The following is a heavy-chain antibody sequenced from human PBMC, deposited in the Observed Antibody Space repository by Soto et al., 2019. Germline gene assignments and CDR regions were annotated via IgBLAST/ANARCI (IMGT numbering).Heavy chain of an antibody. CDR2: IIPIFGTA. CDR3: ARSLMVYAISTYYYGMDV. CDR1: GGTFSSYA. J-gene: IGHJ6*02. V-gene: IGHV1-69*13. Sequence: ASVKVSCKASGGTFSSYAISWLRQAPGQGLEWMGGIIPIFGTANYAQKFQGRVTITADESTSTAYMELSSLRSEDTAVYYCARSLMVYAISTYYYGMDVWGQGTTVTVSS. D-gene: IGHD2-8*01.